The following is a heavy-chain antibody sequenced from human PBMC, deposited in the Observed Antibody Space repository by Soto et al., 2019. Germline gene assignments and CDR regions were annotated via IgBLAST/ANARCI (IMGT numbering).Heavy chain of an antibody. Sequence: QVQLVESGGGLVKPGGSLRLSCAASGFTFSDYYMSWIRQAPGKGLEWVSYISSSSSYTNYADSVKDRFTISRDNAKNSLYLQMNSLRAEDTAVYYCARDRYSSSWYPYWGQGTLVTVSS. V-gene: IGHV3-11*05. CDR3: ARDRYSSSWYPY. CDR1: GFTFSDYY. D-gene: IGHD6-13*01. J-gene: IGHJ4*02. CDR2: ISSSSSYT.